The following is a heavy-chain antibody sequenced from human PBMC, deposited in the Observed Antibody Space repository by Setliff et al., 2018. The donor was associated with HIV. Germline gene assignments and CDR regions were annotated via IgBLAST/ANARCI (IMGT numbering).Heavy chain of an antibody. J-gene: IGHJ3*02. Sequence: SETLSLTCTVSGGSISSYYWSWIRQPPGKGLERIGYIYYSGSTNYNPSLKSRVTISVDTSKNQFSLKLSPVTAADTAVYYCARGSSSWYDDAFDIWGQGTMVTVSS. D-gene: IGHD6-13*01. V-gene: IGHV4-59*08. CDR3: ARGSSSWYDDAFDI. CDR1: GGSISSYY. CDR2: IYYSGST.